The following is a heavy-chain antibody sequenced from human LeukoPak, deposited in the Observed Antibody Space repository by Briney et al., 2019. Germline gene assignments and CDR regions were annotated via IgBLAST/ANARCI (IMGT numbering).Heavy chain of an antibody. V-gene: IGHV3-23*01. J-gene: IGHJ6*03. CDR2: ISGSGGST. CDR1: GFTFSSYA. CDR3: ARGITGLDLTTDRHYYYYYMDV. D-gene: IGHD3-3*01. Sequence: GGSLRLSCAASGFTFSSYAMSWVRQAPGKGLEWVSAISGSGGSTYYADSVKGRFTISRDNSKNTLYLQMNSLRSDDTAVYYCARGITGLDLTTDRHYYYYYMDVWGKGTTVTVSS.